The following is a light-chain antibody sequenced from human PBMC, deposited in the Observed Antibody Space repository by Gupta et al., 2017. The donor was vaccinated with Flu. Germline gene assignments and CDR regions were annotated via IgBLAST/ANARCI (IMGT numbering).Light chain of an antibody. CDR1: RSFSSN. CDR2: DAS. CDR3: QQYNEWPLT. J-gene: IGKJ4*01. Sequence: EIVLTQSPATLSVSPGERATLSCRTSRSFSSNLAWYQQKPGQAPRLLIFDASIRATGVPARFSGGGSGTEFTLTISSLQSEDFAVYYCQQYNEWPLTFGGGTKVDIK. V-gene: IGKV3-15*01.